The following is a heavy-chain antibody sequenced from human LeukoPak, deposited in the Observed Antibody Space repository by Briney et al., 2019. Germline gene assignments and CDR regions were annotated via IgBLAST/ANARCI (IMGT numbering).Heavy chain of an antibody. D-gene: IGHD3-10*01. CDR1: GGSISSSNW. J-gene: IGHJ3*02. V-gene: IGHV4-4*02. CDR3: ARDPHVLLWFGDKRLNAFDI. CDR2: IYHSGST. Sequence: PSETLSLTCAVSGGSISSSNWWSWVRQPPGKGLEWIGEIYHSGSTNYNPSLKSRVTISVDKSKNQFSLKLSSVTAADTAVYYCARDPHVLLWFGDKRLNAFDIWGQGTMVTVSS.